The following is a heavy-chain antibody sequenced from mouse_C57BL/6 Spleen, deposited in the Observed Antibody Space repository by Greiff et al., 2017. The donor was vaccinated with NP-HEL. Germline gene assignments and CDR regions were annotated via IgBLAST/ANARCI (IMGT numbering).Heavy chain of an antibody. Sequence: VHVKQSGPELVKPGASVKISCKASGYSFTDYNMNWVKQSTGKSLEWIGVINPNYGTTSYNQKFKGKATLTVDQSSSTAYMQLNSLTSEDSAVYYCATNSWFAYWGQGTLVTVSA. CDR3: ATNSWFAY. V-gene: IGHV1-39*01. CDR2: INPNYGTT. CDR1: GYSFTDYN. J-gene: IGHJ3*01. D-gene: IGHD4-1*01.